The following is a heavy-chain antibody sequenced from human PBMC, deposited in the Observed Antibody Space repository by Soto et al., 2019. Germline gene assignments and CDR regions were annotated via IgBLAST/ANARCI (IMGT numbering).Heavy chain of an antibody. Sequence: QLLLQESGPGLVKPSETLSLTCTVSGGSISIGSYFWGWIRQSPGKGLEWIGSVNYGGSTYFNPSLKSRVTVSVDTSNNRFSLRLNSVIAEDTAVYYCARHPHLDSWGQGTLVTVSS. J-gene: IGHJ4*02. CDR2: VNYGGST. CDR3: ARHPHLDS. CDR1: GGSISIGSYF. V-gene: IGHV4-39*01.